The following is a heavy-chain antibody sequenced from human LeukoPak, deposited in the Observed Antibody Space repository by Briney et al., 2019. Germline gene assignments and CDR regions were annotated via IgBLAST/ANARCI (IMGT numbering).Heavy chain of an antibody. D-gene: IGHD2-21*02. V-gene: IGHV4-34*01. CDR3: ARHRPTIVVVTASWFDP. Sequence: PSETLSLTCAVYGGSFSGYYWSWIRQPPGKGLEWIGEINHSGSTNYNPSLKSRVTISVDTSKNQFSLKLSSVTAADTAVYYCARHRPTIVVVTASWFDPWGQGTLVTVSS. CDR2: INHSGST. J-gene: IGHJ5*02. CDR1: GGSFSGYY.